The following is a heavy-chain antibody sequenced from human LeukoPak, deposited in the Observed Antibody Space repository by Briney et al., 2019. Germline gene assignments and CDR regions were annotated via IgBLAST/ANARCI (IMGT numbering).Heavy chain of an antibody. CDR1: GGSISRSSSV. V-gene: IGHV4-39*01. Sequence: SETLSLTCTVSGGSISRSSSVWGWIRQPPGKGLEWIGSIDYSERTHYNPSLKSGVTISVDAPKNEFSLGLSSVTAADTAVYYCARHTGGSRTYATWGQGTLDTLSS. CDR3: ARHTGGSRTYAT. J-gene: IGHJ5*02. CDR2: IDYSERT. D-gene: IGHD3-10*01.